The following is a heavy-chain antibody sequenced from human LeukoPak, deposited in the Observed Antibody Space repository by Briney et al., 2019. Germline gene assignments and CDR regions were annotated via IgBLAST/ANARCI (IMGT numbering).Heavy chain of an antibody. V-gene: IGHV3-33*01. CDR2: MWSDGSET. D-gene: IGHD4-17*01. J-gene: IGHJ6*02. CDR3: AGDWDGDYAYYFYYGMDV. CDR1: GMNFSSFG. Sequence: GGSLRLSCAASGMNFSSFGMHRVRQAPGKGLEWLAVMWSDGSETFYSDSVRGRFTISRDNSKNTVHLQMNSLRAEDTAVYYCAGDWDGDYAYYFYYGMDVWGQGTTVTVSS.